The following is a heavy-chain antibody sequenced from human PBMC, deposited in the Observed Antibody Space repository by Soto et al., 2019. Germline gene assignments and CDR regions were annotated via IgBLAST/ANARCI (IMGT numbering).Heavy chain of an antibody. CDR1: GGTFSSYA. J-gene: IGHJ6*02. CDR2: IIPIFGTA. V-gene: IGHV1-69*12. Sequence: QVQLVQSGAEVKKPGSSVKVSCKASGGTFSSYAFSWVRQAPGQGLGWMGGIIPIFGTANYAQKFQGRVTITADESTSTAYMELSSLRSEDTAVYYCARDNCSGGSCYWDPVYYYGMDVWGQGTTVTVSS. D-gene: IGHD2-15*01. CDR3: ARDNCSGGSCYWDPVYYYGMDV.